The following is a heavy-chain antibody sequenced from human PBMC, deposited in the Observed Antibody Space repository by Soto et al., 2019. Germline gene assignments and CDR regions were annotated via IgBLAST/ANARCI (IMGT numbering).Heavy chain of an antibody. D-gene: IGHD3-10*01. Sequence: SETLSLTCTVSGGSISSSSYYWGWIRQPPGKGLEWIGSIYYSGSTYYNPSLKSRVTISVDTSKNQFSLKLSSVTAADTAVYYCASTVWVGELGRYYYYGMDVWGQGTTVTVSS. CDR1: GGSISSSSYY. V-gene: IGHV4-39*01. CDR3: ASTVWVGELGRYYYYGMDV. J-gene: IGHJ6*02. CDR2: IYYSGST.